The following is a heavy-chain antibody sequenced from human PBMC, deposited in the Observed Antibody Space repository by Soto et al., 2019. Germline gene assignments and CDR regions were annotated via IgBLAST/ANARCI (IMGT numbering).Heavy chain of an antibody. CDR3: AKVVVAATRHTDFDS. V-gene: IGHV4-39*02. CDR2: IYYDGST. D-gene: IGHD2-15*01. CDR1: GGSINSNNYY. Sequence: LTLTCTVSGGSINSNNYYWAWIRQPPGKGLAWIASIYYDGSTYYNPSLKSRVSISVDTSKNHFSLKLSSATAADTAVYYCAKVVVAATRHTDFDSWGQGTLVTVSS. J-gene: IGHJ4*02.